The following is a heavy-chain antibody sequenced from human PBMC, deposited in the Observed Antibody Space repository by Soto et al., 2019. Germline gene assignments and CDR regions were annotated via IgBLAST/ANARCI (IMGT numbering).Heavy chain of an antibody. CDR1: GFTFSSYS. V-gene: IGHV3-21*01. CDR2: ISSSSIYI. J-gene: IGHJ6*03. Sequence: GGSLRLSCAASGFTFSSYSMNWVRQAPGKGLEWVSSISSSSIYINYANSAKGRFTISRDNAKKSLYLQMNSLRAEDTAVYYCARDQNYMDVWGKGTTVTVSS. CDR3: ARDQNYMDV.